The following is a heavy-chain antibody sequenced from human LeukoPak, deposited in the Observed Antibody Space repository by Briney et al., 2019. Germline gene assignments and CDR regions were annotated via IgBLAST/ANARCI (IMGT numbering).Heavy chain of an antibody. CDR3: AKSRPVSSWYSPDS. V-gene: IGHV3-30*18. Sequence: PGGSLRLSCAASGFTFSSYGMHWVRQAPGKGLEWVAVIAYDGTNEYYADSAKGRFTISRDNSKNTLYLLMSSLRTEDTAVYYCAKSRPVSSWYSPDSWGQGTLVTVSS. CDR1: GFTFSSYG. D-gene: IGHD6-13*01. CDR2: IAYDGTNE. J-gene: IGHJ4*02.